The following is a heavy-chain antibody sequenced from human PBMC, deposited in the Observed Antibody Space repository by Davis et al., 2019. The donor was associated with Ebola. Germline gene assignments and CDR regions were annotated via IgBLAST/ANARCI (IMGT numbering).Heavy chain of an antibody. CDR2: IVVGSGNT. Sequence: AASVKVSCKTSGFTFTNSAVQWVRQARAQRLEWIGGIVVGSGNTNYAQKLRERVTLIRDISTSTAYLELSSLRFEDTAVYYCSASAGTVGKFDFWGQGSLITVSS. CDR1: GFTFTNSA. CDR3: SASAGTVGKFDF. J-gene: IGHJ4*02. V-gene: IGHV1-58*01. D-gene: IGHD1-14*01.